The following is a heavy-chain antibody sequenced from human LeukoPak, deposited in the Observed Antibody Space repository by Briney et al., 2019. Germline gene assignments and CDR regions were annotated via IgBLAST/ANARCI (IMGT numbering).Heavy chain of an antibody. CDR3: AKGATFGGYGRYDHCDY. V-gene: IGHV3-30*18. CDR2: ISNDGSNK. CDR1: GFSFSSYG. Sequence: PGGSLRLSCSASGFSFSSYGMHWVRQAPGKGLEWVAVISNDGSNKYYVDSVKGRFTISRDNSKHTLYLQMNSLRAEDTAVYDCAKGATFGGYGRYDHCDYWGQGTLVTVSS. J-gene: IGHJ4*02. D-gene: IGHD5-12*01.